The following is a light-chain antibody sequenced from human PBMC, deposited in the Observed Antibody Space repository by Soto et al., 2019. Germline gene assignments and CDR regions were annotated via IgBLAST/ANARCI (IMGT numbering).Light chain of an antibody. V-gene: IGKV3-15*01. J-gene: IGKJ1*01. CDR1: QSVSSK. CDR2: GAF. Sequence: EIVMTQSPATLSVSPGERVTLSCRASQSVSSKLAWFQQKPGQAPRLLIYGAFTRATGIPTRFSGSGSETEFTLTISSLQSEDFATYYCQQYNTYSFGQGTKVEIK. CDR3: QQYNTYS.